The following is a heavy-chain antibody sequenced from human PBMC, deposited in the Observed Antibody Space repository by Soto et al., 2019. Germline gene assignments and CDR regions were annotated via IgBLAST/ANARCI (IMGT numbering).Heavy chain of an antibody. CDR2: ISGSGGST. J-gene: IGHJ6*03. D-gene: IGHD3-10*01. CDR1: GFTFSSYA. V-gene: IGHV3-23*01. Sequence: GGSLRLSCAASGFTFSSYAMSWVRQAPGKGLEWVSAISGSGGSTYYADSVKGRFTISRDNSKNTLYLQMNSLRAEDTAVYYCAKVFGSGSYYTYYYYYYYMDVWGKGTTVTVSS. CDR3: AKVFGSGSYYTYYYYYYYMDV.